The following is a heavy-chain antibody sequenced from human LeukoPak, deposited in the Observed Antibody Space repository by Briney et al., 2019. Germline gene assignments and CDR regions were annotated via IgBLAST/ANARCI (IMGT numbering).Heavy chain of an antibody. CDR2: ISYDGSNK. CDR3: ARVPSYYYDSSGPPERWYYFDY. J-gene: IGHJ4*02. Sequence: GGSLRLSCAASGFTFSSYAMHWVRQAPGKGLEWVAVISYDGSNKYYADSVKGRFTISRDNSKNTLYLQMNSLRAEDTAVYYCARVPSYYYDSSGPPERWYYFDYWGQGTLVTVSS. V-gene: IGHV3-30-3*01. D-gene: IGHD3-22*01. CDR1: GFTFSSYA.